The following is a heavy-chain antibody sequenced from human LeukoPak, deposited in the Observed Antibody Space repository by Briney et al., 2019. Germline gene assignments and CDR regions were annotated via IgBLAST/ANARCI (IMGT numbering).Heavy chain of an antibody. V-gene: IGHV3-7*05. D-gene: IGHD3-22*01. CDR1: GFTFSVYW. J-gene: IGHJ5*02. CDR3: ARDQHSVVILSRWFDP. CDR2: IDQYGGQK. Sequence: GGSLRLSCAASGFTFSVYWMTWVRQAPGKGLEWVATIDQYGGQKNYVESVKGRFTISRDNAENSLFLQMNSLRAEDTAVYFCARDQHSVVILSRWFDPWGQGTLVTVSS.